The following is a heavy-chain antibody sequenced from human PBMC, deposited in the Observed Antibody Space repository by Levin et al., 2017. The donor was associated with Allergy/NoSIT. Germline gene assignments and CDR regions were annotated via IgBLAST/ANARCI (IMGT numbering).Heavy chain of an antibody. Sequence: GESLKISCAASGFTFSSYWMSWVRQAPGKGLEWVANINQDGSEKYYVDSVKGRFTISRDNAKNSLYLQMNSLRAEDTAVYSCARATRYCSSTSCYALDYWGQGTLVTVSS. V-gene: IGHV3-7*04. CDR2: INQDGSEK. CDR1: GFTFSSYW. J-gene: IGHJ4*02. D-gene: IGHD2-2*01. CDR3: ARATRYCSSTSCYALDY.